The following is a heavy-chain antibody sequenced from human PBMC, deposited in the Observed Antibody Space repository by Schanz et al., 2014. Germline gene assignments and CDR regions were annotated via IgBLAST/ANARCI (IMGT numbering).Heavy chain of an antibody. Sequence: EVQVVESGGGLVQPGGSLRLSCVASGFNVSKSYVSWVRQAPGKGLEWVGRITNKPNNYNTEYAASVKGRFTISRDDSRNSLYLQMSSLKTEDTAVYYCARDHQWLARYYMDVWGKGTTVTVSS. J-gene: IGHJ6*03. CDR1: GFNVSKSY. CDR2: ITNKPNNYNT. V-gene: IGHV3-72*01. D-gene: IGHD6-19*01. CDR3: ARDHQWLARYYMDV.